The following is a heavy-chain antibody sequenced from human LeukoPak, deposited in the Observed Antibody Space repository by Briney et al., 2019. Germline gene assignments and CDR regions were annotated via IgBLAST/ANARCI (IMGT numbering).Heavy chain of an antibody. Sequence: ASVKVSCKASGYTFTSYGISWERQAPGQGLEWMGWISACNGNTNYAQKLQGRVTMTTDTSTSTAYMELRSLRSDDTAVYYCARAYCGGDCYSNYYYMDVWGKGTTVTVSS. J-gene: IGHJ6*03. D-gene: IGHD2-21*02. CDR3: ARAYCGGDCYSNYYYMDV. CDR2: ISACNGNT. V-gene: IGHV1-18*01. CDR1: GYTFTSYG.